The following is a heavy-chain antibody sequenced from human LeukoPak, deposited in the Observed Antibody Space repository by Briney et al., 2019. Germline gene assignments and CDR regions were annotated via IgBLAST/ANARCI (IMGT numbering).Heavy chain of an antibody. Sequence: PGGSLRLSCAASGFTFSSYGMHWVRQAPGKGLEWVAVISYDGSNKYYADSVKGRFTISRDNSKNTLYLQMNSLRAEDTAVYYCARDCRGPTSCYYNDAFDIWGQGTMVTVSS. D-gene: IGHD2-2*01. CDR1: GFTFSSYG. CDR2: ISYDGSNK. V-gene: IGHV3-30*03. CDR3: ARDCRGPTSCYYNDAFDI. J-gene: IGHJ3*02.